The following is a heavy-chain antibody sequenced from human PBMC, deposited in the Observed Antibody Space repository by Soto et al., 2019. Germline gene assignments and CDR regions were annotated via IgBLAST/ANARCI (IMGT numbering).Heavy chain of an antibody. J-gene: IGHJ4*02. D-gene: IGHD7-27*01. V-gene: IGHV5-51*01. CDR2: VSPDGSDS. CDR3: ARRKGWLQHPNYYFDF. Sequence: LGESLKISCRASGYSFTNYWIAWVRQMPGKGLEWMGIVSPDGSDSRYSPSFQGQVTISADKSISTAYLQWSSLKASDTAIYYCARRKGWLQHPNYYFDFWGQGTPVTVSS. CDR1: GYSFTNYW.